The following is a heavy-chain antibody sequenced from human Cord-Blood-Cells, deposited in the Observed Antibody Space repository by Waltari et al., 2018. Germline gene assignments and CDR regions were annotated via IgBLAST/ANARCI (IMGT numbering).Heavy chain of an antibody. Sequence: QLQLQESGPGLVKPSETLSLTCTVSGGSISISSYYWGWIRQPPGKGLEWIGSIYYSGSTYYNPSLKSRVTISVDTSKNQFSLKLSSVTAADTAVYYCASTASSSWYYWGQGTLVTVSS. V-gene: IGHV4-39*01. CDR2: IYYSGST. CDR3: ASTASSSWYY. CDR1: GGSISISSYY. D-gene: IGHD6-13*01. J-gene: IGHJ4*02.